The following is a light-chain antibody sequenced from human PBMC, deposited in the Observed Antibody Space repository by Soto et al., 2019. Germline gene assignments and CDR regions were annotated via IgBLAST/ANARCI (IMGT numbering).Light chain of an antibody. CDR3: AAWDDSLNVVV. Sequence: QPVLTQPPSVSDAPRQRVTISCCASSSNIGNNAVNWYQQLPGKAPKLLIYYDDLLPSGVSDRFSGSKSGTSASLAISGLQAEDEADYYCAAWDDSLNVVVFGGGTQLTVL. J-gene: IGLJ2*01. CDR1: SSNIGNNA. CDR2: YDD. V-gene: IGLV1-36*01.